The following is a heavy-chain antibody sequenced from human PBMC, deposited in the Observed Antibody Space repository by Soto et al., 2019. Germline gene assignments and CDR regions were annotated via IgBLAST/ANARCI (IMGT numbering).Heavy chain of an antibody. CDR1: GFTFSTYS. Sequence: PGGSLRLSCAASGFTFSTYSMNWVRQAPGKGLEWVSYISSSSSTIFYTDSVKGRFTISRDNSKNTLYLQMNSLRAEDTAVYYCARDRELLDAFDIWGQGTMVTVSS. D-gene: IGHD1-26*01. J-gene: IGHJ3*02. CDR3: ARDRELLDAFDI. CDR2: ISSSSSTI. V-gene: IGHV3-48*01.